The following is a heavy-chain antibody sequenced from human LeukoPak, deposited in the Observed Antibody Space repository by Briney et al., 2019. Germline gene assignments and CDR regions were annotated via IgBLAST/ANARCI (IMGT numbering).Heavy chain of an antibody. CDR3: ARAGDTAMDYFDY. D-gene: IGHD5-18*01. CDR1: GGTFSSYA. V-gene: IGHV1-69*05. CDR2: IIPIFGTA. Sequence: VQVSFKASGGTFSSYAISWVRQAPGQGREWMGGIIPIFGTANYAQKFQGRVTITTDESTSTAYMELSSLRSEDTAVYYCARAGDTAMDYFDYWGQGTLVTVSS. J-gene: IGHJ4*02.